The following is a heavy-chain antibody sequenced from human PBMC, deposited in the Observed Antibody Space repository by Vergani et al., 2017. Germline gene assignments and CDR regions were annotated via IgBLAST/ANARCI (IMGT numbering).Heavy chain of an antibody. J-gene: IGHJ6*02. Sequence: QVQLVQSGAEVKKPGASVKVSCKASGYTFTSYYMHWVRQAPGQGLEWMGIINPSGGSTSYAQKFQGRVTMTRDTSTSTFYMELSSLRAEDTAVYYCARVPRDYDMLTCPYGMDVWGQGTTVTVSS. D-gene: IGHD3-9*01. CDR2: INPSGGST. CDR3: ARVPRDYDMLTCPYGMDV. CDR1: GYTFTSYY. V-gene: IGHV1-46*03.